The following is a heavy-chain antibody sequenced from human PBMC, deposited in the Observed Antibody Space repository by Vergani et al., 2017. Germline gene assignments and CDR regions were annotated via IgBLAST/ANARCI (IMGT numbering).Heavy chain of an antibody. V-gene: IGHV4-31*02. Sequence: QVQLQESGPGLVKPSQTLFLTCIVSGGSINSGGYFWSWIRQHPGKGLEWVGYISYTGSTTYNPSLKSRVIVSVDTTKNQFSLKLTSVTAADTAIYYCARAPVAGNCFDPWGQGTLVTVSS. D-gene: IGHD6-19*01. CDR1: GGSINSGGYF. CDR2: ISYTGST. CDR3: ARAPVAGNCFDP. J-gene: IGHJ5*02.